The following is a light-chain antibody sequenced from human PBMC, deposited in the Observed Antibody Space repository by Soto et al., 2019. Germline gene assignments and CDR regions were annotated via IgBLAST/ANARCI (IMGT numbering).Light chain of an antibody. CDR1: RDVGSD. J-gene: IGKJ1*01. CDR2: AAS. Sequence: TQMTQSPLSLSASVGEKIIITCRASRDVGSDVSWYRQKPGQAPKLVIYAASNLYTGVPSRFSGRRSGTEFTLTISSLQPEDCASYYCLQDYGDSRTFGQGTKVEIE. CDR3: LQDYGDSRT. V-gene: IGKV1-6*01.